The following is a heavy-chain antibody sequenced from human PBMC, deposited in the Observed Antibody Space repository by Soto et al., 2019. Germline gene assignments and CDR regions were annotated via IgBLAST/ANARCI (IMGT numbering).Heavy chain of an antibody. CDR2: SSWNSGRI. Sequence: EVQLVESGGGLVQSGRSLRLSCTASGFTFDDYAMHWVRQAPGKGLEWVSGSSWNSGRIGYADSVKGRFSISRDNAKNSLYLEMNSLRAEDTALYYCAKAGVEVVAAMDYRGQGTLVTVSS. V-gene: IGHV3-9*01. CDR3: AKAGVEVVAAMDY. J-gene: IGHJ4*02. CDR1: GFTFDDYA. D-gene: IGHD2-15*01.